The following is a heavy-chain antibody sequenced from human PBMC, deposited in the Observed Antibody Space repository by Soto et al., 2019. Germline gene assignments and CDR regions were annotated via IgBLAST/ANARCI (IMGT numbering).Heavy chain of an antibody. D-gene: IGHD1-26*01. CDR2: INHSGSI. Sequence: SETLSLTCAVYGGSFSGYYWSWIRQPPGKGLEWIGEINHSGSINYNPSLKSRVTISVDTSKNQFSLKLSSVTAADTAVYYCARRVGGSKTYYYGMDVWGQGTTVTVSS. CDR1: GGSFSGYY. V-gene: IGHV4-34*01. J-gene: IGHJ6*02. CDR3: ARRVGGSKTYYYGMDV.